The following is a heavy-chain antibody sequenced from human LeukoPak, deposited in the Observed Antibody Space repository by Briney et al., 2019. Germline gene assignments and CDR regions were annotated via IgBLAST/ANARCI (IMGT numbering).Heavy chain of an antibody. V-gene: IGHV4-59*01. CDR2: IYYSGST. Sequence: SETLSLTCTVSGGSISSYYWSWIRQPPGKGLEWIGYIYYSGSTNYNPSLKSRVTISVDTSKNQFSLKLSSVTAADTAVYYCARGYSLNYYDSSGYNDAFDIWGQGTMVTVSS. CDR1: GGSISSYY. J-gene: IGHJ3*02. CDR3: ARGYSLNYYDSSGYNDAFDI. D-gene: IGHD3-22*01.